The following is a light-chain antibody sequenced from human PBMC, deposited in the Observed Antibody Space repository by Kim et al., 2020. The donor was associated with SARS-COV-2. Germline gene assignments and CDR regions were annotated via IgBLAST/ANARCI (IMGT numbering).Light chain of an antibody. V-gene: IGLV4-69*01. CDR3: QTWGTGIRV. J-gene: IGLJ3*02. CDR1: SGHSSYA. Sequence: SVKRTCTLSSGHSSYAIAWHQQQPEKGPRYLMKLNSDGSHSKGDGIPDRFSGSSSGAEHYLTISSLQSEDEADYYCQTWGTGIRVFGGGTQLTVL. CDR2: LNSDGSH.